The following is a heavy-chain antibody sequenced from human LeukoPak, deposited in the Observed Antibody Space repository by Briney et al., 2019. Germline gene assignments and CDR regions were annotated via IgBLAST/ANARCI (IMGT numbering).Heavy chain of an antibody. CDR3: AKSYYYDSSGYYQYYFDY. J-gene: IGHJ4*02. CDR2: ISGSGGST. D-gene: IGHD3-22*01. Sequence: GGSLRLSCAASGFTFSSYAMSWVRQAPGKGLEWVSAISGSGGSTYYADSVKGRFTISRDNSKNTPYLQMNSLRAEDTAVYYCAKSYYYDSSGYYQYYFDYWGQGTLVTVSS. CDR1: GFTFSSYA. V-gene: IGHV3-23*01.